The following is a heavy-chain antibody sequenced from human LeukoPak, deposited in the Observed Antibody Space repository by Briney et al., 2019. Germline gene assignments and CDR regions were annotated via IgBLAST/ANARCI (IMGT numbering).Heavy chain of an antibody. J-gene: IGHJ4*02. CDR3: ARAPAPGIAAALSFDY. D-gene: IGHD6-13*01. V-gene: IGHV3-9*01. Sequence: GGSLRLSCAASGFTFDDYAMHWVRQAPGKGLEWVSGISWNSGSIGYADSVKGRFTISRDNAKNSLYLQMNSLRAEDTALYYCARAPAPGIAAALSFDYWGQGTLVTVSS. CDR1: GFTFDDYA. CDR2: ISWNSGSI.